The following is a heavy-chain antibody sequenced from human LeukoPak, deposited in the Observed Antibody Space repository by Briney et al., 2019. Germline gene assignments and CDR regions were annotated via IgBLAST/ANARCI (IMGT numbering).Heavy chain of an antibody. D-gene: IGHD4-17*01. CDR2: INHSGST. V-gene: IGHV4-34*01. J-gene: IGHJ4*02. CDR3: ARGRLPYADCTQPFYY. CDR1: GGSLSGYY. Sequence: KPSETLSLTCSVYGGSLSGYYWSWLRQPPGKGLEWIGEINHSGSTNYNPSLKSRVTISVDTSKNQFSLKLSSVTAADTAVYYCARGRLPYADCTQPFYYWGQGTLVTVSS.